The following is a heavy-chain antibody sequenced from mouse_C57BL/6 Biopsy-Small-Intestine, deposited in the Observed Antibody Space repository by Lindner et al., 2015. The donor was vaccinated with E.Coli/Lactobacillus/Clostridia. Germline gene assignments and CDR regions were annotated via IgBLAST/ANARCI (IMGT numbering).Heavy chain of an antibody. V-gene: IGHV2-6-1*01. CDR2: IWSDGSA. CDR1: GFSLTNYG. Sequence: VQLQESGPGLVAPSQSLSITCTVSGFSLTNYGVHWVRQPPGKGLEWLVVIWSDGSATYNSALKSRLSISKDNSKSQVFLKMNSLQTDDTAMYYCARQEDGYYVLTYWGQGTLVTVSA. CDR3: ARQEDGYYVLTY. J-gene: IGHJ3*01. D-gene: IGHD2-3*01.